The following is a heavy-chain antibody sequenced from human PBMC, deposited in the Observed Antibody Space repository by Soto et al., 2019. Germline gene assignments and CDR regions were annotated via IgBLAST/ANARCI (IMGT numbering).Heavy chain of an antibody. CDR1: GFTFSSYG. V-gene: IGHV3-30*18. Sequence: QVQLVESGGGVVQPGRSLRLSCAASGFTFSSYGMHWVRQAPGKGLEWVAVISYDGSNKYYADSVKGRFTISRDNSKNTLYLQMNSLRAEDTAVYYCAKDSGTRTTWSMDVWGKGTTVTVSS. CDR2: ISYDGSNK. J-gene: IGHJ6*03. D-gene: IGHD1-1*01. CDR3: AKDSGTRTTWSMDV.